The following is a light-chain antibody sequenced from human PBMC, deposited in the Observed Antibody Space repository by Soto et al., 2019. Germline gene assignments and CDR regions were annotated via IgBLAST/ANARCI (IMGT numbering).Light chain of an antibody. J-gene: IGLJ2*01. CDR1: NSNIGADSE. Sequence: QSVLTQPPSVSGAPGQRVTISCTGSNSNIGADSEVHWYQQFPGTAPKLLISNNTSRPSGVPGRFSGSGSGTSASLDITGLQSEDEDDYYCQSFDSSLTAPILGVGTKLTVL. V-gene: IGLV1-40*01. CDR3: QSFDSSLTAPI. CDR2: NNT.